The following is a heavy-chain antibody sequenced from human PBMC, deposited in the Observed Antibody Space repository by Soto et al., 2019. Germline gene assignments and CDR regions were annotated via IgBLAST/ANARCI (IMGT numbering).Heavy chain of an antibody. CDR3: AREGRIVLVPAAEKNWFDP. V-gene: IGHV1-2*02. CDR2: INPNSGGT. D-gene: IGHD2-2*01. Sequence: GASVKVSCKASGYTFTGYYMHWVRQAPGQGLEWMGWINPNSGGTNYAQKFQGRVSMTSDTSTSTVYMELRSLRSDDTAVYYCAREGRIVLVPAAEKNWFDPWGQGTLVTVSS. J-gene: IGHJ5*02. CDR1: GYTFTGYY.